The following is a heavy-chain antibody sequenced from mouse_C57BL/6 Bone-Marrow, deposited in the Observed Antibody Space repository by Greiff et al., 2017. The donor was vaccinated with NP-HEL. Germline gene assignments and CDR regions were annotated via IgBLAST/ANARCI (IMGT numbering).Heavy chain of an antibody. J-gene: IGHJ4*01. CDR1: GFTFSSYA. CDR2: ISSGGDYI. Sequence: EVKLVESGEGLVKPGGSLKLSCAASGFTFSSYAMSWVRQTPEKRLEWVAYISSGGDYIYYADTVKGRFTISRDNARNTLYLQMSSLKSEDTAMYYCTSNYGSSPYYYAMDYWGQGTSVTVSS. D-gene: IGHD1-1*01. V-gene: IGHV5-9-1*02. CDR3: TSNYGSSPYYYAMDY.